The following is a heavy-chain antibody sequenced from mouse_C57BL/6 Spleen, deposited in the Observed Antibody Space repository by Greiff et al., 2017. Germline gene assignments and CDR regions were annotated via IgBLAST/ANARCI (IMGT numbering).Heavy chain of an antibody. Sequence: QVQLQQSGPELVKPGASVKISCKASGYAFSSSCMNWVKQRPGQGLEWIGWIYPGYGDTNYNGRFKGKATLTADKSSSTVYMHLSSLTSADSAVYFYAQRGDYFDVWGTGTTVTVSS. V-gene: IGHV1-82*01. CDR2: IYPGYGDT. CDR1: GYAFSSSC. J-gene: IGHJ1*03. CDR3: AQRGDYFDV.